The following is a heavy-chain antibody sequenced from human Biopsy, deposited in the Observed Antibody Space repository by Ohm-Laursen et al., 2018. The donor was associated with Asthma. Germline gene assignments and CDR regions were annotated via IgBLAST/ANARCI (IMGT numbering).Heavy chain of an antibody. J-gene: IGHJ4*02. Sequence: SVKVSCKSLGGTFNTYVIGWVRQAPGQGLEWMGGINSVFGTTTYPQKFQDRVTITADDSTSTVYMELSSLRSEDTAVYFCARKAGSCISRTCYSLDFWGPGPLFPFSS. D-gene: IGHD2-2*01. V-gene: IGHV1-69*13. CDR1: GGTFNTYV. CDR3: ARKAGSCISRTCYSLDF. CDR2: INSVFGTT.